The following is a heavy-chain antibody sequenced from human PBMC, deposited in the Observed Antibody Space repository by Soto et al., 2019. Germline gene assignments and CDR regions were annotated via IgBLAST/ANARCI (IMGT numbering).Heavy chain of an antibody. V-gene: IGHV1-18*01. CDR2: ISAYNGNT. Sequence: VKVSCKASVYICTSCAICDMRQAPGKEKYGMGWISAYNGNTNYAQKLQGRVTMTTDTSTSTAYMELRSLRSDDTAVYYCARWRGVVLMVYADRHDAFDIWGQGTMVTVSS. CDR1: VYICTSCA. J-gene: IGHJ3*02. D-gene: IGHD2-8*01. CDR3: ARWRGVVLMVYADRHDAFDI.